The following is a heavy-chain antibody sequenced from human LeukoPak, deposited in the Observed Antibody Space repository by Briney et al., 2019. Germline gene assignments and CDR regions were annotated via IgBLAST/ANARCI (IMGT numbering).Heavy chain of an antibody. D-gene: IGHD3-9*01. Sequence: PRASVKVSCKASGYTFTSYDINWVRQATGQGLEWMGWMNPNSGNTGYAQKFQGRVTMTRNTSISTAYMELSSLRSEDTAVYYCARAPPPGYDILTGYYRDDYFDYWGQGTLVTVSS. CDR2: MNPNSGNT. J-gene: IGHJ4*02. CDR3: ARAPPPGYDILTGYYRDDYFDY. V-gene: IGHV1-8*02. CDR1: GYTFTSYD.